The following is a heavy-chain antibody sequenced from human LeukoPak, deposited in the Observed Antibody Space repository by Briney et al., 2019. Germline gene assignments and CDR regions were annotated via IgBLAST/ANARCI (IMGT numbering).Heavy chain of an antibody. J-gene: IGHJ4*02. CDR2: ISHDGTVT. CDR3: AKEGSQYASSWFDY. CDR1: GFTFSSYG. Sequence: GGSLRLSCEASGFTFSSYGMQWVRQAPGMGPEWVSVISHDGTVTHYADSVKGRFTVSRDSPTNTLYLQMDSLRTEDTAVYYCAKEGSQYASSWFDYWGQGTLVTVSS. V-gene: IGHV3-30*18. D-gene: IGHD6-13*01.